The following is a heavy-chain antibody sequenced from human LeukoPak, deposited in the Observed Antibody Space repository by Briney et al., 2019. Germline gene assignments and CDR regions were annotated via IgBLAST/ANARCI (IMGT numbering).Heavy chain of an antibody. V-gene: IGHV4-39*07. Sequence: NPSETLSLTCTVSGGSINSGGYYWSWIRQPPGKGLEWIGSIYYSGSTYYNPSLKSRVTISVDTSKNQFSLKLSSVTAADTAVYYCARAMQWFGPAPYYFDYWGQGTLVTVSS. CDR2: IYYSGST. CDR1: GGSINSGGYY. J-gene: IGHJ4*02. D-gene: IGHD3-10*01. CDR3: ARAMQWFGPAPYYFDY.